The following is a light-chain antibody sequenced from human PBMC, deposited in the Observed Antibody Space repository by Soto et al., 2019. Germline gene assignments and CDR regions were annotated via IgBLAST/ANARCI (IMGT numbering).Light chain of an antibody. J-gene: IGKJ1*01. CDR2: LGS. CDR1: QSLLHSNGYNY. Sequence: DIVMTQSPLSLPVTPGEPASISCRSSQSLLHSNGYNYLDWYLQKPGQSPQLLIYLGSNRASGGPDRFSDSGSGTDFTLKISRVEAEDVGVYYCMQALQTPWTFGQGTKVEIK. V-gene: IGKV2-28*01. CDR3: MQALQTPWT.